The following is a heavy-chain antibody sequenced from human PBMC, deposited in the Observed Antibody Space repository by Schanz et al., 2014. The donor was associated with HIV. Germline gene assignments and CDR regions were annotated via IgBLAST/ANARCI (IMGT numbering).Heavy chain of an antibody. J-gene: IGHJ6*02. Sequence: EVQLVESGGGLVQPGGSLRLSCAASGFTFSNDWMHWVRQAPGKGLVWVSRINALGTTTAYADSVKGRFAISRDNAKRTLYLQMNSLRAEDTAVYYCARDKGDNWAGFYYYYGMDVWGQGTTVTVSS. V-gene: IGHV3-74*01. CDR2: INALGTTT. D-gene: IGHD1-20*01. CDR1: GFTFSNDW. CDR3: ARDKGDNWAGFYYYYGMDV.